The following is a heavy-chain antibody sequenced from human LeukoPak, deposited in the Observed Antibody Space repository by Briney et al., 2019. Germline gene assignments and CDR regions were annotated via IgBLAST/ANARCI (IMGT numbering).Heavy chain of an antibody. CDR2: IRSKANSYAT. CDR3: TQIISSGREGY. CDR1: GFTFSGSP. Sequence: GGSLKLSCAASGFTFSGSPIHWVRQASGKGLEWVGRIRSKANSYATAYAASVKGRFTISRDDSKNTAYLQMNSLKSEDTAVYYCTQIISSGREGYWGQGTLVTVSS. D-gene: IGHD1-26*01. J-gene: IGHJ4*02. V-gene: IGHV3-73*01.